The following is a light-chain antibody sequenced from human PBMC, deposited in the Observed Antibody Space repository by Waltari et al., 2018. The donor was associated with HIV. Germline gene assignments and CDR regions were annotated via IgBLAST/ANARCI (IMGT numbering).Light chain of an antibody. V-gene: IGLV2-14*01. CDR3: SSYTSSSTPWV. CDR1: SSDVGGYIY. Sequence: QSALTQPASVSGSPGPSITISCTGTSSDVGGYIYVSWYQQHPGKAPKLMIYDVSNRPSAVSHRFPGSKSGNTASLTISVLQADDEADDYGSSYTSSSTPWVFGGGTKLTVL. J-gene: IGLJ3*02. CDR2: DVS.